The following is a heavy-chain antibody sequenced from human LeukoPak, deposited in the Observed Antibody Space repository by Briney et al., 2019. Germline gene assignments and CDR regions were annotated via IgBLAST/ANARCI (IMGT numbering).Heavy chain of an antibody. CDR1: GFTFSSYS. V-gene: IGHV3-21*01. CDR2: ISSSGSYI. D-gene: IGHD3-3*01. CDR3: ARDRGDYDFWSGYFPNNWFDP. J-gene: IGHJ5*01. Sequence: GGSLRLSCAASGFTFSSYSMNWVRQAPGKGLEWVSSISSSGSYIYYADSVKGRFTISRDNAKNSLYLQMNSLRAEDTAVYYCARDRGDYDFWSGYFPNNWFDPWGQGTLVTVSS.